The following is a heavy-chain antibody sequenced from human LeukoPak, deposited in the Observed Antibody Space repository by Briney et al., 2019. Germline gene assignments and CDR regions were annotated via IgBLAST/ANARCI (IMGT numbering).Heavy chain of an antibody. CDR1: GFTFSSYG. V-gene: IGHV3-30*02. D-gene: IGHD3-16*01. J-gene: IGHJ6*03. CDR3: ARGSPHLASPYYYMDV. CDR2: IRYDGSNK. Sequence: GGSLRLSCAASGFTFSSYGMHWVRQAPGKGLEWVAFIRYDGSNKYYADSVKGRFTISRDNAKNSLYLQMNSLRVEDTAVYYCARGSPHLASPYYYMDVWGKGATVPVSS.